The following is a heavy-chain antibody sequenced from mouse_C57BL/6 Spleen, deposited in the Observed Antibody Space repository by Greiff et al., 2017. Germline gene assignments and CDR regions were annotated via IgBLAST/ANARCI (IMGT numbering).Heavy chain of an antibody. Sequence: EVKLVESGGGLVKPGGSLKLSCAASGFTFSSYAMSWVRQTPEKRLEWVATISDGGSYTYYPDNVKGRFTISRDYAKNNLYLQMSHLKSEDTAMYYCARAQGAYWGQGTLVTVSA. D-gene: IGHD1-3*01. V-gene: IGHV5-4*03. J-gene: IGHJ3*01. CDR1: GFTFSSYA. CDR2: ISDGGSYT. CDR3: ARAQGAY.